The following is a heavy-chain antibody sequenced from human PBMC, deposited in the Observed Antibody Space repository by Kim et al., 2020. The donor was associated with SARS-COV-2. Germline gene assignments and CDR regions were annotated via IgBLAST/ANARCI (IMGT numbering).Heavy chain of an antibody. D-gene: IGHD3-10*01. CDR1: GGSFSGYY. CDR3: ARGRELLWFGELLSQYFDY. V-gene: IGHV4-34*01. J-gene: IGHJ4*02. CDR2: INHSGST. Sequence: SETLSLTCAVYGGSFSGYYWSWIRQPPGKGLEWIGEINHSGSTNYNPSLKSRVTISVDTSKNQFSLKLSSVTAADTAVYYCARGRELLWFGELLSQYFDYWGQGTLVTVSS.